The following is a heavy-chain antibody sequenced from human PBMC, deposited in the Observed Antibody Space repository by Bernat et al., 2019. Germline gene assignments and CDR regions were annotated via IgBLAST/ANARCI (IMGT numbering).Heavy chain of an antibody. CDR2: IYYSGVT. D-gene: IGHD3-10*01. J-gene: IGHJ5*02. V-gene: IGHV4-30-4*01. CDR1: GDSISSTDYY. Sequence: QVQLQESGPGLVKPSQTLSLTCTVSGDSISSTDYYWSWIRQPPGKGLEWIGYIYYSGVTNYNPSLKSRVTISVDTSKNQFSLRLDSVTAADTAVYYCVRDREVVRGITIRGWFDPWGQGTLVTVSS. CDR3: VRDREVVRGITIRGWFDP.